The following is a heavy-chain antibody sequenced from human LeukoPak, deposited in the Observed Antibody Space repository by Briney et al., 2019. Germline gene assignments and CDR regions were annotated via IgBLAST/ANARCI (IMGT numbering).Heavy chain of an antibody. CDR1: GYTFTGYY. V-gene: IGHV1-2*02. J-gene: IGHJ5*02. D-gene: IGHD6-19*01. Sequence: ASVTVSCKASGYTFTGYYMHWVRQAPGQGLEWMGWINPNSGGTNYAQKFQGRVTMTRDTSIRTAYMELSRLRSDDTAVYYCAGERIAVAGRRSWFDPWGQGTLVTVSS. CDR2: INPNSGGT. CDR3: AGERIAVAGRRSWFDP.